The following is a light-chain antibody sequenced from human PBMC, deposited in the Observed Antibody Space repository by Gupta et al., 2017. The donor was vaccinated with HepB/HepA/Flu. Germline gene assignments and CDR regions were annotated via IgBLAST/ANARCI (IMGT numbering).Light chain of an antibody. V-gene: IGLV3-21*04. Sequence: SYVLTQPPSVSVAPGETARITCGGNNSGSESVHWYQRKPGQSPVLVSDDTSDRPSGIPERFAGSNSGSKATLTISRVQAGDEADYYCQTWDNNSKHVGFGGGTKLTVL. CDR2: DTS. J-gene: IGLJ2*01. CDR1: NSGSES. CDR3: QTWDNNSKHVG.